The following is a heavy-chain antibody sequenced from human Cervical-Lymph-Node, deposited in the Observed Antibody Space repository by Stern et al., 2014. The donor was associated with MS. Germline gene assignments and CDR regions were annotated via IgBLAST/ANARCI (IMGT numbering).Heavy chain of an antibody. Sequence: DQLVESGGGVVQPGRSLSLSCVASGFTFGTYAMHWVRQAPGKGLEWVAFVSYDGTQRNSTVSVKTRFTISRDNSKNTLYLHMNSLRDEDTAVYFCARGGRGVGLEYWGQGALVTVSS. CDR1: GFTFGTYA. D-gene: IGHD3-10*01. CDR3: ARGGRGVGLEY. CDR2: VSYDGTQR. V-gene: IGHV3-30-3*01. J-gene: IGHJ4*02.